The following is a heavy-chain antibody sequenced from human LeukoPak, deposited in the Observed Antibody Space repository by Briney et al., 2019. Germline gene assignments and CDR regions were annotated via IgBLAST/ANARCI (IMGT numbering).Heavy chain of an antibody. D-gene: IGHD2-2*01. Sequence: GGSLRLSCAASGFTFNSYWMSWVRQAPGKGLEWVAHINQDGSENYYLDSVKGRFTISRDNAKNSLYLQMNSLRAEDTAVYYCARGPLGYCSVTSCSFDSWGQGTLVTVSS. CDR1: GFTFNSYW. V-gene: IGHV3-7*01. CDR3: ARGPLGYCSVTSCSFDS. CDR2: INQDGSEN. J-gene: IGHJ4*02.